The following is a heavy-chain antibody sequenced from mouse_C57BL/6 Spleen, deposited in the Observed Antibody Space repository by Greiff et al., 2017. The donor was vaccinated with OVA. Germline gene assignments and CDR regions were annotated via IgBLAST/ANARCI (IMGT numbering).Heavy chain of an antibody. V-gene: IGHV5-17*01. CDR1: GFTFSDYG. D-gene: IGHD2-1*01. CDR2: ISSGSSTI. J-gene: IGHJ1*03. CDR3: ARYGNYVRYFDV. Sequence: EVKLVESGGGLVKPGGSLKLSCAASGFTFSDYGMHWVRQAPEKGLEWVAYISSGSSTIYYADTVKGRVTISRDNAKNTLFLQMTSLRSEDTAMYYCARYGNYVRYFDVWGTGTTVTVSS.